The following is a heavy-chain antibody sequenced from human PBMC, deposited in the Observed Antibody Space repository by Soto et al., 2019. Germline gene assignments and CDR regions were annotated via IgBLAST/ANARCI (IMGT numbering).Heavy chain of an antibody. V-gene: IGHV3-23*01. J-gene: IGHJ4*02. CDR1: GFTFTSYV. CDR2: ISGGGSTA. CDR3: AKQRADYGSGADTFYFDS. D-gene: IGHD3-10*01. Sequence: EVQLLESGGGLVQRGGSQRLSCAASGFTFTSYVMSWVRQAPGKGLEWVAGISGGGSTAFYADSVKGRFTISRDNAKNTLVLQMDSLRAEDTAIYYCAKQRADYGSGADTFYFDSWGQGALVTVSS.